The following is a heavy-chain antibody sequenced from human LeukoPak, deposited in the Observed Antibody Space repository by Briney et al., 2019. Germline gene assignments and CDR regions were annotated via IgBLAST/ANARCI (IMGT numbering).Heavy chain of an antibody. CDR2: IYYTGAT. V-gene: IGHV4-59*08. CDR1: GGSISSYY. Sequence: SETLSLTCTVSGGSISSYYWSWIRLPPGKGLEWIGYIYYTGATYYNPSLKSRVTISLDTSKNQFSLKLSSVTAADTAVYYCARGYRAAAGTNYYYGMDVWGQGTTVTVSS. CDR3: ARGYRAAAGTNYYYGMDV. D-gene: IGHD6-13*01. J-gene: IGHJ6*02.